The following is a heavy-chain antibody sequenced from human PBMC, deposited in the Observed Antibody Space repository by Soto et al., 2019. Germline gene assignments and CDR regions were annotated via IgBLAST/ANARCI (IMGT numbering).Heavy chain of an antibody. CDR1: GGSISSHSHY. J-gene: IGHJ3*02. D-gene: IGHD1-7*01. CDR3: ARIRNSAFDAFDI. CDR2: IDWDDDK. V-gene: IGHV2-70*11. Sequence: TLSLTCSVSGGSISSHSHYWGWIRQPQGKALEWLARIDWDDDKYYSTSLKTRLTISKDTSKNQVVLTMTNMDPVDTATYYCARIRNSAFDAFDIWGQGTMVTVSS.